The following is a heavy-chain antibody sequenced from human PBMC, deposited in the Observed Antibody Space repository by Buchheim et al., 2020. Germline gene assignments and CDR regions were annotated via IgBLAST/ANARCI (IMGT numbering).Heavy chain of an antibody. CDR2: IWYDGSNK. V-gene: IGHV3-33*06. D-gene: IGHD1-20*01. CDR1: GFTFSSYG. J-gene: IGHJ5*02. CDR3: ANAPPYNWNDGLASP. Sequence: QVQLVESGGGVVQPGRSLRLSCAASGFTFSSYGMHWVRQAPGKGLEWVAVIWYDGSNKYYADSVKGRFTISRDNSKNTLYLQMNSLSVEDTAIYYCANAPPYNWNDGLASPWGQGTL.